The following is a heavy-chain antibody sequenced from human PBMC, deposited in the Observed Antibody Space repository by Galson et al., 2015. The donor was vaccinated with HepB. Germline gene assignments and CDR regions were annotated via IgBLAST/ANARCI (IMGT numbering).Heavy chain of an antibody. D-gene: IGHD3-22*01. CDR3: AKDLAYDNSGRRWAFDI. CDR2: IGGSGDTT. Sequence: SLRLSCAASGFNFGFYAMIWVRQTPGKGLEWVSSIGGSGDTTHYADSVKGRFTISRDNSKNTVSLQMNSLGAEDTAVYYCAKDLAYDNSGRRWAFDIWGQGTMVTVSS. CDR1: GFNFGFYA. J-gene: IGHJ3*02. V-gene: IGHV3-23*01.